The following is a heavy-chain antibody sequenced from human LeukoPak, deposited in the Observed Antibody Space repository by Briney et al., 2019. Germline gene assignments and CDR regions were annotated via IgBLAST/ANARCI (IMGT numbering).Heavy chain of an antibody. CDR3: AREGVHAYFDY. CDR1: AVTFSNYY. Sequence: SETLSLTCTVSAVTFSNYYWGWIRPPPGKGLEWIGSIFNGGTTNYNPSLNSRATISVDTSKSQFSLKLSSVAAADTAVYYCAREGVHAYFDYWGQGTLVTVSS. CDR2: IFNGGTT. V-gene: IGHV4-59*01. D-gene: IGHD3-10*01. J-gene: IGHJ4*02.